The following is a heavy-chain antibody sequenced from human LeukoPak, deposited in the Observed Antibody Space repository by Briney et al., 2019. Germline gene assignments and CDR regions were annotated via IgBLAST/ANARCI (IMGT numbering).Heavy chain of an antibody. D-gene: IGHD1-14*01. V-gene: IGHV3-23*01. CDR1: GFTFNNYA. Sequence: GGSLRLSCAASGFTFNNYAMNWVRQAPGKGLGWVSVISGSGGTTYYADSVKGRFTISRDSSKNTLYLQMNSLRAEDTAVYYCAKVSGGGLYYDGMDVWGQGTTVTVSS. J-gene: IGHJ6*02. CDR3: AKVSGGGLYYDGMDV. CDR2: ISGSGGTT.